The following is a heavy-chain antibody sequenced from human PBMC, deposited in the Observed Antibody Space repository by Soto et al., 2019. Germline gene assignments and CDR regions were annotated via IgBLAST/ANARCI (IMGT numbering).Heavy chain of an antibody. J-gene: IGHJ4*02. Sequence: VGSLRLSCAASGFTFSSYSMNWVRQAPGKGLEWVSSISSSSSYIDYADSVKGRFTISTDNAKNSLYLQMNSLRAEDTSVYYCARDDCSGGSGYSVPYYFDYWGQGTLVTVSS. D-gene: IGHD2-15*01. CDR2: ISSSSSYI. CDR1: GFTFSSYS. CDR3: ARDDCSGGSGYSVPYYFDY. V-gene: IGHV3-21*01.